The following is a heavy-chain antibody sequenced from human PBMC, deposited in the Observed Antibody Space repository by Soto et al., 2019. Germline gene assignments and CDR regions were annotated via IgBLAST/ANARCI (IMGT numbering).Heavy chain of an antibody. CDR3: ARQGGEYNTMSDY. D-gene: IGHD3-10*01. J-gene: IGHJ4*02. CDR1: GYTCSKYW. CDR2: IYPGDSDA. V-gene: IGHV5-51*01. Sequence: PXESLKIAGQGSGYTCSKYWIGWVRQTPGKGLEWMGMIYPGDSDARYSPSFEGQVTFSVDKSINTAYLQWNSLKASDTAMYYCARQGGEYNTMSDYWGQGTLVTAPQ.